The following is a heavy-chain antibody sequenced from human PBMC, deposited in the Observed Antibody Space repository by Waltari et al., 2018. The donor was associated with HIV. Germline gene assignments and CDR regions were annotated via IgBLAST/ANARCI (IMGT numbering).Heavy chain of an antibody. V-gene: IGHV1-8*01. CDR1: GYPFSDND. D-gene: IGHD4-17*01. Sequence: QVQLVQSGTEVKEPGASLKVSCKASGYPFSDNDINWVRHAPGQGLEWMGWMNPKTGNTGFAQTLQGRVILTRDASMNTAYMELNNLTSGDTAVYYCARQGAGDYGDYLFDYWGQGTLLTVSS. CDR3: ARQGAGDYGDYLFDY. J-gene: IGHJ4*02. CDR2: MNPKTGNT.